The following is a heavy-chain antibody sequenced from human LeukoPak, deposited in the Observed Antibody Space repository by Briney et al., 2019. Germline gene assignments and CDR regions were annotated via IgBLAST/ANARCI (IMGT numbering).Heavy chain of an antibody. CDR1: GYTLTELS. CDR3: ATFPELNYYDSSGYD. V-gene: IGHV1-24*01. D-gene: IGHD3-22*01. J-gene: IGHJ4*02. Sequence: ASVKVSCKVSGYTLTELSMHWVRQAPGKGLEWMGGFDPEDGETIYAQKFQGRVTMTEDTSTDTAYMELSSLRSEDTAVYYCATFPELNYYDSSGYDWGQGTPVTVSS. CDR2: FDPEDGET.